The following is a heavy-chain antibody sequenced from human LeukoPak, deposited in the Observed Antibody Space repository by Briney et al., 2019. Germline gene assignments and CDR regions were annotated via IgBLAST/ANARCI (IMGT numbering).Heavy chain of an antibody. CDR1: GGSISSRRYY. V-gene: IGHV4-39*01. Sequence: SETLSLTCTVSGGSISSRRYYWGWIRQPPGKGLEWIGSIYYRGDTYYNPSLKSRVTISEDTSKNQFSLKLRYVTAADTAVYYCARYGYVDPLFDHWGQGTLVTVSS. J-gene: IGHJ4*02. CDR3: ARYGYVDPLFDH. CDR2: IYYRGDT. D-gene: IGHD5-12*01.